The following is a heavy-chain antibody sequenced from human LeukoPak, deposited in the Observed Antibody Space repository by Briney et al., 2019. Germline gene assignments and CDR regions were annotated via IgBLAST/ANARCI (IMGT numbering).Heavy chain of an antibody. D-gene: IGHD5-24*01. V-gene: IGHV1-69*05. CDR1: GGTFSSYA. CDR2: IIPIFGTA. Sequence: ASVKVSCKASGGTFSSYAISWVRQAPGQGLEWMGGIIPIFGTANYAQKFQGRVTITTAESTSTAYMELSSLRSEDTAVYYCARVCRDGYLMDYWGQGTLVTVSS. CDR3: ARVCRDGYLMDY. J-gene: IGHJ4*02.